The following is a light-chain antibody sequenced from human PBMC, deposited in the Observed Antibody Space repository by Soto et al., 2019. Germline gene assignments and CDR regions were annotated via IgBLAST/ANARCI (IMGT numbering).Light chain of an antibody. Sequence: TRSPSTLSWSPVEIATLSCRASQSVSSSYLAWYQQKPGQAPRLLIYGASSRATGIPDRFSGSGSGTDFTLTISRLETEDFAVYYCQQHGSSRTFGQGTKVDIK. CDR3: QQHGSSRT. CDR2: GAS. J-gene: IGKJ1*01. CDR1: QSVSSSY. V-gene: IGKV3-20*01.